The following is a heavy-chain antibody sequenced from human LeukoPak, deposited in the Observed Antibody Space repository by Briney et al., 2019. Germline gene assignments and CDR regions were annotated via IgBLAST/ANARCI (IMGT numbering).Heavy chain of an antibody. Sequence: SETLSLTCGVSGGSISNTNWWTWVRQPPGKGLEWIGEVDLLGRTNYNPSLKSRVAISVDKSENHISLWLTSVTAADTAVYYCTRALRQQLVTGWFDPWGQGTLVTVSS. CDR2: VDLLGRT. V-gene: IGHV4-4*02. CDR3: TRALRQQLVTGWFDP. CDR1: GGSISNTNW. J-gene: IGHJ5*02. D-gene: IGHD6-13*01.